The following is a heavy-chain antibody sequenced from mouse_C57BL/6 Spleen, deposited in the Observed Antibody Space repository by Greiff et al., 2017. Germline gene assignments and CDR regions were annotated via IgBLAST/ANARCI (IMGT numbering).Heavy chain of an antibody. J-gene: IGHJ3*01. CDR3: ARSLITAEVGGAY. D-gene: IGHD1-1*01. CDR2: IYPSDSET. CDR1: GYTFTSYW. V-gene: IGHV1-61*01. Sequence: QVQLQQPGAELVRPGSSVKLSCKASGYTFTSYWMDWVKQRPGQGLEWIGNIYPSDSETHYNQKFKDKATLTVDKSSSTAYMQLSSLTSEDSAVYCCARSLITAEVGGAYWGQGTLVTVSA.